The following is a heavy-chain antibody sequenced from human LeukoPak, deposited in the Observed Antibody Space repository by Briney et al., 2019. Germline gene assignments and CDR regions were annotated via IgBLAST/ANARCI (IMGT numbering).Heavy chain of an antibody. CDR3: ARRAYGDNPSDGFDI. J-gene: IGHJ3*02. D-gene: IGHD4-17*01. CDR2: IFPGDSDT. V-gene: IGHV5-51*01. CDR1: GDSFTTHF. Sequence: GESLKISCKGSGDSFTTHFIGWVRQVPGKGLEWMGMIFPGDSDTRYSPSFQGQVTISVAKSISTAYLQWSSLKASDTAMYYCARRAYGDNPSDGFDIWGQGTMVTVSS.